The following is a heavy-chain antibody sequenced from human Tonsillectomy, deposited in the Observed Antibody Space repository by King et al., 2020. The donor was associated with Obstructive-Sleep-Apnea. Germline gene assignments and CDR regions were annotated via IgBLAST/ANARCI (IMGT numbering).Heavy chain of an antibody. V-gene: IGHV4-59*01. CDR3: ARAGIAAAGNDY. J-gene: IGHJ4*02. Sequence: QLQESGPGLVKPSETLSLTCTVSGGSISSYYWSWIRQPPGKGLEWIGYIYYSGSTNYNPPLKSRVTISVEPSKNQFSLKLSSVTAADTAVYYCARAGIAAAGNDYWGQGTLVTVSS. CDR2: IYYSGST. CDR1: GGSISSYY. D-gene: IGHD6-13*01.